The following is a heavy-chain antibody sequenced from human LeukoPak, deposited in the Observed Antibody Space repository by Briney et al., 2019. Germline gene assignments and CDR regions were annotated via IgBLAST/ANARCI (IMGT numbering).Heavy chain of an antibody. Sequence: ASVKVSCKASGYIFTSYGITWVRQAPGQGLEWMGWISACNGNTHYTQKLQGRVTMTTDTSTSTAYMELRSLRSDDTAVYYCARAGVKTYYYDTSGYYPLGDWGQGTLVTVSS. V-gene: IGHV1-18*01. CDR3: ARAGVKTYYYDTSGYYPLGD. D-gene: IGHD3-22*01. CDR1: GYIFTSYG. J-gene: IGHJ4*02. CDR2: ISACNGNT.